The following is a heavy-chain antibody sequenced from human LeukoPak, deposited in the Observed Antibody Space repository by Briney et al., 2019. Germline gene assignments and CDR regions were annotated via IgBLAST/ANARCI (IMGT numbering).Heavy chain of an antibody. Sequence: PSETLSLTCAVSSGSISDGTWWTWVRQPPGKGLEWIGQIDHSGGTDYNPSLKSRVTISLDKSKSQLSLNLRSVTAADTAIYYCAKHRGYAFDPWGRGTLVTVSS. V-gene: IGHV4-4*02. J-gene: IGHJ5*02. D-gene: IGHD5-12*01. CDR3: AKHRGYAFDP. CDR1: SGSISDGTW. CDR2: IDHSGGT.